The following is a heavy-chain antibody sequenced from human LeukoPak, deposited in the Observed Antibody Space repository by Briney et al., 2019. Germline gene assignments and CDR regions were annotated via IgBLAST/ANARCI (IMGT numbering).Heavy chain of an antibody. V-gene: IGHV1-69*05. J-gene: IGHJ4*02. CDR2: IIPIFGTA. Sequence: SVKVSCKASGGTFSSYAISWVRQAPRQGLEWMGGIIPIFGTANYAQKFQGRVTITTDESTSTAYMELSSLRSEDTAVYYCATDPMAFWSGYLRGDYWGQGTLVTVSS. CDR3: ATDPMAFWSGYLRGDY. D-gene: IGHD3-3*01. CDR1: GGTFSSYA.